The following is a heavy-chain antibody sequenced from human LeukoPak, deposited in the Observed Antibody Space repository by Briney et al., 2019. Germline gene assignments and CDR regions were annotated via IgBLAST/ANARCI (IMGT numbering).Heavy chain of an antibody. CDR3: AKLLTGGYNSGQNDY. Sequence: GGSLRLSCAASGFTFSSYGMHWVRQAPGKGLEWVAFIRYDGNNKYYADSVKGRFTISRDNSKNTLYLQMNSLRAEDTAVYYYAKLLTGGYNSGQNDYWGQGILVTVSS. CDR1: GFTFSSYG. D-gene: IGHD5-18*01. V-gene: IGHV3-30*02. CDR2: IRYDGNNK. J-gene: IGHJ4*02.